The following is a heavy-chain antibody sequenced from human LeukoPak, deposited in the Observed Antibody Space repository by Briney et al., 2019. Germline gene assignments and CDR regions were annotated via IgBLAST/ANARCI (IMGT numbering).Heavy chain of an antibody. J-gene: IGHJ4*02. CDR1: GASITSGDYY. CDR2: SSYSGSA. D-gene: IGHD2-2*01. V-gene: IGHV4-31*03. CDR3: ARYYCASSRCPGVDY. Sequence: SETLSLTCTVSGASITSGDYYWTWIRQHPGEGLEWIGYSSYSGSAYYNPSLKSRVTISVDTSKSQFSLKLSSVTAADTAVYYCARYYCASSRCPGVDYWGQGTLVTVSS.